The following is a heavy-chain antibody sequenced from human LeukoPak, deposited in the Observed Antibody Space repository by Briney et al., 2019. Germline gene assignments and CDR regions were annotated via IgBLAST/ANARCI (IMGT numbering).Heavy chain of an antibody. CDR3: ARAGKVPGIAADTCVY. D-gene: IGHD6-13*01. J-gene: IGHJ4*02. CDR2: IIPILGIA. V-gene: IGHV1-69*04. Sequence: SVKVSCKASGGTFSSYAISWVRQAPGQGLEWMGRIIPILGIANYAQKFQGRVTITADKSTSTAYVELSSLRSEDTAVYYCARAGKVPGIAADTCVYWGQGTLVTVSS. CDR1: GGTFSSYA.